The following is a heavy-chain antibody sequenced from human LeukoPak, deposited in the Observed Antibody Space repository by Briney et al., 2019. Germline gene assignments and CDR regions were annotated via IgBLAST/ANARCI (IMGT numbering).Heavy chain of an antibody. Sequence: PGRSLRLSCEASWFPFYIFSMHWVRQAPGKGLEWVALISSGSEKYYADSVKGRFTISRDNSKNMLYLQMNSLRADDTAVYYCARDLELSAVYYFDSWGQGTLVIVSS. CDR2: ISSGSEK. D-gene: IGHD3-3*01. V-gene: IGHV3-30*04. CDR1: WFPFYIFS. CDR3: ARDLELSAVYYFDS. J-gene: IGHJ4*02.